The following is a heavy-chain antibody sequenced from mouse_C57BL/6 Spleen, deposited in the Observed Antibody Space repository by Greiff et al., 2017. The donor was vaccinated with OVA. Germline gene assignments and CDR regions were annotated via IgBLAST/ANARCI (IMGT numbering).Heavy chain of an antibody. J-gene: IGHJ4*01. Sequence: EVQGVESGGGLVKPGGSLKLSCAASGFTFSDYGMHWVRQAPEKGLEWVAYISSGSSTIYYADTVKGRFTISRDNAKNTLFLQMTSLRSEDTAMYYCARAYYGNWYYAMDYWGQGTSVTVSS. D-gene: IGHD2-10*01. CDR1: GFTFSDYG. V-gene: IGHV5-17*01. CDR3: ARAYYGNWYYAMDY. CDR2: ISSGSSTI.